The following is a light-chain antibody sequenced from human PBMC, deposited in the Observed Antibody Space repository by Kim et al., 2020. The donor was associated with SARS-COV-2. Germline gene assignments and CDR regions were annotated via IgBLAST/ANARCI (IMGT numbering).Light chain of an antibody. CDR1: QGITNY. V-gene: IGKV1-27*01. J-gene: IGKJ1*01. CDR3: QEYYSAPWT. CDR2: GAS. Sequence: DIQMTQPPTSLSASVGDRVTIACRASQGITNYLAWYQQKPGKVPKLLIYGASTLHSGAPSRFSGSGSGTDFNLTISSLQPEDVATYYCQEYYSAPWTFGQGTKVEIK.